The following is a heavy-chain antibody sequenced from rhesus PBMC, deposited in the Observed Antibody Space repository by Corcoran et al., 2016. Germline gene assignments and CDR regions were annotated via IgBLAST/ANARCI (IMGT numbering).Heavy chain of an antibody. V-gene: IGHV4-73*01. J-gene: IGHJ5-2*02. D-gene: IGHD4-23*01. Sequence: QVKLQQWGEGLVKPSETLSLTCAVYGGSISGYYYWSWIRQPAGKGLEWIGYIDGNRSHTNYNPSLKNHFTISKDPSKNQFSLKLSSVTAADTAVYYCASGRYSNYYNSLDVWGRGVLVTVSS. CDR1: GGSISGYYY. CDR3: ASGRYSNYYNSLDV. CDR2: IDGNRSHT.